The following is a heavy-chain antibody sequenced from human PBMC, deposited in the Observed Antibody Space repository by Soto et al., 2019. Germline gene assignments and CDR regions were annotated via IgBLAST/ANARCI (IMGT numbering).Heavy chain of an antibody. CDR1: GVTFDSYA. D-gene: IGHD3-16*01. CDR3: AKERFFYYFGRVPAGILIGMGV. CDR2: ISGGGTST. Sequence: PGGSMRLCCVASGVTFDSYAMNWIRQAPGKGLEWVSVISGGGTSTYYADSVKGRFTVSRDNSKNTMYLQMNRLSAEDTGVYYCAKERFFYYFGRVPAGILIGMGVRGQGTTGTLPS. V-gene: IGHV3-23*01. J-gene: IGHJ6*02.